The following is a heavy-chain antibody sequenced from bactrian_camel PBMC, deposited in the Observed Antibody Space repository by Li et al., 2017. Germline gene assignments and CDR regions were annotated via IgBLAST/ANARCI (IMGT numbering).Heavy chain of an antibody. J-gene: IGHJ4*01. V-gene: IGHV3S53*01. CDR1: GYIFSGCG. D-gene: IGHD3*01. Sequence: VQLVESGGGSVQAGGSLKLSCEASGYIFSGCGVAWYRQAPGKERELVSAIREDGTTIYADSVKGRFTISQDNVKNTLYLRMNSLKPEDTGMYYCAARVGFHCPSGSRRFWFSVPPRVSCSGIFGPGDPGHRL. CDR2: IREDGTT.